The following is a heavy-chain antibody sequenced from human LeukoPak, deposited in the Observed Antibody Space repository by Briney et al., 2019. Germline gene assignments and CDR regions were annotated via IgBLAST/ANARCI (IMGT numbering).Heavy chain of an antibody. J-gene: IGHJ4*02. CDR3: ARSLYCTNGVCSGAYFDY. V-gene: IGHV3-33*01. CDR2: IWYDGSNK. D-gene: IGHD2-8*01. CDR1: GFTFSSYG. Sequence: SARTLRHSCVASGFTFSSYGMHWVRQAPGKGQEWVAVIWYDGSNKYYADSVKGRFTISRDNSKNTLYLQMNSLRAEDTAVYYCARSLYCTNGVCSGAYFDYWGQGTLVTVSS.